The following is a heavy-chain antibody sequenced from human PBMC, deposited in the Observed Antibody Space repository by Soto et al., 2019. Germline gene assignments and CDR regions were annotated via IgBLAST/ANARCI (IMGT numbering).Heavy chain of an antibody. D-gene: IGHD3-16*02. Sequence: SETLSLTCTVSGGSISSYDWSWIRQPPGKGLEWIGYIYYSGSTNYNPSLKSRVTISVDTSKNQFSLKLSSVTAADTAVYYCASLGTGLPALLGELSPFAYWGQGTLVTVSS. CDR3: ASLGTGLPALLGELSPFAY. J-gene: IGHJ4*02. CDR2: IYYSGST. V-gene: IGHV4-59*01. CDR1: GGSISSYD.